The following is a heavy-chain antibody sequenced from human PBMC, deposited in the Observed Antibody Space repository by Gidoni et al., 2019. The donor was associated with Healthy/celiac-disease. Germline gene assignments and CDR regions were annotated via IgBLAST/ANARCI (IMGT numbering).Heavy chain of an antibody. V-gene: IGHV1-69*06. J-gene: IGHJ5*02. CDR2: SIPIFGTA. CDR1: GGTFSSYA. Sequence: QVQLVQSGAEVTKPGASVQVACKASGGTFSSYAISWVRQAPGQGLEWMGGSIPIFGTANYAQTFQGRVTITADKSTSTAYRELSSLRSEDTAVYYCARDSYYYDSSGYLGWFDPWGQGTLFTVSS. CDR3: ARDSYYYDSSGYLGWFDP. D-gene: IGHD3-22*01.